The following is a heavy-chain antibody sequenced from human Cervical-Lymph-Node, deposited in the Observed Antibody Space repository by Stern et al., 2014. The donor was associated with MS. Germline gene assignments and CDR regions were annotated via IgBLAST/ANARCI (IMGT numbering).Heavy chain of an antibody. CDR3: ARVRFYGSGIYYALGDGMDV. J-gene: IGHJ6*02. CDR2: MNPNSGNK. Sequence: QVQLVESGAEVKKPGASVKVSCKASGYTFTNYNIDWVRQAPGQGLEWMGWMNPNSGNKGYAQRFQGRVTMTRDTSTSTAYMELSSLKAEDTAVYYCARVRFYGSGIYYALGDGMDVWGQGTTVTVSS. CDR1: GYTFTNYN. D-gene: IGHD3-10*01. V-gene: IGHV1-8*01.